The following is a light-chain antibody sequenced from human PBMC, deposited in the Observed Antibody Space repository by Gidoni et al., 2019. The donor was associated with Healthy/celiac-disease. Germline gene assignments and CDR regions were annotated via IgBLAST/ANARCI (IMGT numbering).Light chain of an antibody. CDR2: AAS. CDR1: QSISSY. Sequence: DIQMTQSPSSLSASVGDRVTITCRASQSISSYLNWYQQKPGKAPKLLIYAASSLQSGVPSRFSGSGSGTDFTLTISSLLPEDFATYYCQQRYSTPWTFGQGTKVEIK. J-gene: IGKJ1*01. V-gene: IGKV1-39*01. CDR3: QQRYSTPWT.